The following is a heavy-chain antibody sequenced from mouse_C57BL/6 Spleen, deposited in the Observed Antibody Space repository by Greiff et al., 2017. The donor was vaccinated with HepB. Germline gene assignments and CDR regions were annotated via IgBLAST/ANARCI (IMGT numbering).Heavy chain of an antibody. J-gene: IGHJ2*01. V-gene: IGHV1-42*01. Sequence: EVQLQQSGPELVKPGASVKISCKASGYSFTGYYMNWVKQSPEKSLEWIGEINPSTGGTTYNQKFKAKATLTVDKSSSTAYMQLKSLTSEDSAVYYCARRQGGYWGQGTTLTVSS. CDR1: GYSFTGYY. CDR2: INPSTGGT. CDR3: ARRQGGY.